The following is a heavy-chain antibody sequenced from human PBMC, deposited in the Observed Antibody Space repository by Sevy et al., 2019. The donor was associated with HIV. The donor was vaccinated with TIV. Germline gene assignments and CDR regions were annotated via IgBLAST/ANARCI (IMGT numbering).Heavy chain of an antibody. D-gene: IGHD3-10*01. CDR1: GYTFNLLD. J-gene: IGHJ4*02. V-gene: IGHV1-8*01. CDR3: ARGIQAGVDY. Sequence: ASVKVSCKASGYTFNLLDINWVRQAPGQGPEWMGWMNPNIGSTGYAQKFQGRATMTRDTSISTAYMELSSLTSEDTAVYYCARGIQAGVDYWGQGTLVTVSS. CDR2: MNPNIGST.